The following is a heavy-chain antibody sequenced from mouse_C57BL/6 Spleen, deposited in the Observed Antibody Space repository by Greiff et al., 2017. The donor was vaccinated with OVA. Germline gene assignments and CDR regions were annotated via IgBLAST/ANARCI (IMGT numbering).Heavy chain of an antibody. D-gene: IGHD2-5*01. CDR3: ARLAYYSNYFDY. J-gene: IGHJ2*01. V-gene: IGHV1-55*01. Sequence: QVQLKQPGAELVKPGASVKMSCKASGYTFTSYWITWVKQRPGQGLEWIGDIYPGSGSTNYNEKFKSKATLTVDTSSSTAYMQLSSLTSADSAVYYCARLAYYSNYFDYWGQGTTLTVSS. CDR2: IYPGSGST. CDR1: GYTFTSYW.